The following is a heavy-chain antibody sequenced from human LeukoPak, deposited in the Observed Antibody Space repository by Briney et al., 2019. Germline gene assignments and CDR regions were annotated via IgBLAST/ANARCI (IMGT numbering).Heavy chain of an antibody. J-gene: IGHJ4*02. V-gene: IGHV5-51*01. Sequence: GESLKISCKDSGYNFTSYWIGWVRQMPGKGLEWMGIIWPGDSDTRYSPSFQGQVTISADKSISTAYLQWSSLKASDTAMYYCARQHGANGGYYSPLDYWGQGTLVTVSS. CDR1: GYNFTSYW. CDR2: IWPGDSDT. D-gene: IGHD3-22*01. CDR3: ARQHGANGGYYSPLDY.